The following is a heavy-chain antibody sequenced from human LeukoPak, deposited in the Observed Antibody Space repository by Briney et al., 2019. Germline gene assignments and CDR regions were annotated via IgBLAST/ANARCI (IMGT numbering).Heavy chain of an antibody. D-gene: IGHD2-8*01. CDR1: GGSISSYY. CDR3: ARGRHGPLNWFDP. V-gene: IGHV4-39*07. Sequence: PSETLSLTCTVSGGSISSYYWSWIRQPPGKGLEWIGSIYYSGSTYYNPSLKSRVTISVDTSKNQFSLKLSSVTAADTAVYYCARGRHGPLNWFDPWGQGILVTVSS. CDR2: IYYSGST. J-gene: IGHJ5*02.